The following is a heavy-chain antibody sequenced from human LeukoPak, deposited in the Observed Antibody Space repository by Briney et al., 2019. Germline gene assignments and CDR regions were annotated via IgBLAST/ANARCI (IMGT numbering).Heavy chain of an antibody. D-gene: IGHD3-22*01. CDR2: ISGSGGIT. V-gene: IGHV3-23*01. CDR3: AKVDSFDSSGFAYFDY. J-gene: IGHJ4*02. CDR1: GFTFSSYA. Sequence: GGSLRLSCAASGFTFSSYAMSWVRQAPWKELEWVSGISGSGGITYYADSVKGRFTISRDNSKNTLYLQMNSLRAEDTAVYYCAKVDSFDSSGFAYFDYWGQGTLVTVSS.